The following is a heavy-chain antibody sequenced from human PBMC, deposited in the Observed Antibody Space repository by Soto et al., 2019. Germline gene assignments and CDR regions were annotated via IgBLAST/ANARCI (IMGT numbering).Heavy chain of an antibody. CDR1: GYTFTSYA. D-gene: IGHD5-18*01. CDR2: INAGNGNT. Sequence: QVQLVQSGAEEKKPGASVKVSCKASGYTFTSYAMHWVRQAPGQRLEWMGWINAGNGNTKYSQKFHGRVTITRDTSASTAYMELSSLRSEDTAVYYCAREGYSYEGMDVWGQGTTVTVSS. CDR3: AREGYSYEGMDV. J-gene: IGHJ6*02. V-gene: IGHV1-3*05.